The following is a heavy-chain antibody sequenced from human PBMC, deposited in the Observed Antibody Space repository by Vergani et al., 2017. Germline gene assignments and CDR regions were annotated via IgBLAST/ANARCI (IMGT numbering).Heavy chain of an antibody. D-gene: IGHD4-23*01. CDR2: ISWNSGSI. Sequence: EVQLVESGGGLVQPGRSLRLSCAASGFTFDDYAMHWVRQAPGKGLEWVSGISWNSGSIGYADSVKGRFTISRDNAKNSLYLQMNSLRAEDTALYYCAKETDDGGNSDSWFDPWGQGTLVTVSS. CDR3: AKETDDGGNSDSWFDP. V-gene: IGHV3-9*01. CDR1: GFTFDDYA. J-gene: IGHJ5*02.